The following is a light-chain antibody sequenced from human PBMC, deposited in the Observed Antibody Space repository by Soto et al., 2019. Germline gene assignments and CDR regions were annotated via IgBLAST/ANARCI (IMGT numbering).Light chain of an antibody. CDR2: RID. CDR3: SAWDDILSGVV. CDR1: SSNIGSNH. V-gene: IGLV1-47*01. Sequence: QSVLTQPPSASGTPGQRVTISCSGSSSNIGSNHVYWYQQFPGMATKLLMYRIDQRPTGVPDRFSGSKSGTSASLAISGLRSDDDAGYFCSAWDDILSGVVFGGGTKLTVL. J-gene: IGLJ2*01.